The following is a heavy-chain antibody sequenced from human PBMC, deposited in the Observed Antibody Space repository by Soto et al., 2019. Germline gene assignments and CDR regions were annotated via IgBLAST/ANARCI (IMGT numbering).Heavy chain of an antibody. J-gene: IGHJ4*02. CDR2: INAGNGDT. V-gene: IGHV1-3*01. Sequence: ASVKVSCKASGGTFSSYTISWVRQAPGQRLEWMGWINAGNGDTKYSQKFQGRITITRDTSAGTAYMEVSSLRSEDTAVYYCARDSGGLLVYWGQGTLVTVSS. D-gene: IGHD6-19*01. CDR1: GGTFSSYT. CDR3: ARDSGGLLVY.